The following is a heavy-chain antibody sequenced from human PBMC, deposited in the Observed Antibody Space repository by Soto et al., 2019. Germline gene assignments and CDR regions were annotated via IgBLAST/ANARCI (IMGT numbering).Heavy chain of an antibody. D-gene: IGHD2-15*01. J-gene: IGHJ6*02. V-gene: IGHV3-23*01. CDR3: AKENPSGGFYYYYGMDV. CDR1: GFTFSSYA. Sequence: GGSLRLSCAASGFTFSSYAMSWVRQAPGKGLEWVSAISGSGGSTYYADSVKGRFTISRDNSKNTLYLQMNSLRAEDTAVYYCAKENPSGGFYYYYGMDVWGQGTTVTVSS. CDR2: ISGSGGST.